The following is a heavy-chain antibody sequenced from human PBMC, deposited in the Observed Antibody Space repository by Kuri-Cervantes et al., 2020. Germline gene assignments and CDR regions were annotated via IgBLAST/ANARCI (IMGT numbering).Heavy chain of an antibody. Sequence: GGSLRLSCAASGSTFSSYGMHWVRQALGKGLEWVAVISYDGSNKYYADSVKGRFTISRDNAKNSVYLQMNSLRDEDTAVYYCARDASLVRGYNWFDPWGQGTLVTVSS. V-gene: IGHV3-30*03. CDR1: GSTFSSYG. J-gene: IGHJ5*02. CDR3: ARDASLVRGYNWFDP. D-gene: IGHD3-10*01. CDR2: ISYDGSNK.